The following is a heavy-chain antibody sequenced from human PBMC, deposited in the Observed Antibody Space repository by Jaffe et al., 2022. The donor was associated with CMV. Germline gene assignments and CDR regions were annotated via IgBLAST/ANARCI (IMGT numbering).Heavy chain of an antibody. J-gene: IGHJ3*02. V-gene: IGHV5-10-1*03. Sequence: EVQLVQSGAEVKKPGESLRISCKGSGYSFTSYWISWVRQMPGKGLEWMGRIDPSDSYTNYSPSFQGHVTISADKSISTAYLQWSSLKASDTAMYYCARHADYGFPEGSGGAHDAFDIWGQGTMVTVSS. CDR1: GYSFTSYW. CDR3: ARHADYGFPEGSGGAHDAFDI. D-gene: IGHD3-10*01. CDR2: IDPSDSYT.